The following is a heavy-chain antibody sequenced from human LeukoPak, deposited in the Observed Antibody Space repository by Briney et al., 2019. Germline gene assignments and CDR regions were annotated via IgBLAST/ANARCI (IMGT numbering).Heavy chain of an antibody. CDR1: GFTFSTYW. Sequence: PGGSLRLSCAASGFTFSTYWMSWVRQAPGKGLEWVANIKHDGTEKYYVDSVKGRFIISRDNAKSSLYLQMNSLRVEDTAVYYCAAVYSWYDKGWFDPWGQGTQVTVSS. V-gene: IGHV3-7*01. D-gene: IGHD1-20*01. CDR3: AAVYSWYDKGWFDP. J-gene: IGHJ5*02. CDR2: IKHDGTEK.